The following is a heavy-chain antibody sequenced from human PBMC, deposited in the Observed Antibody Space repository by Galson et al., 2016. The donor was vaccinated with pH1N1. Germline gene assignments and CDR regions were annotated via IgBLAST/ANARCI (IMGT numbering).Heavy chain of an antibody. V-gene: IGHV1-3*01. CDR3: ARRTGRTSDI. CDR2: GNGNT. J-gene: IGHJ3*02. Sequence: GNGNTRYSQNLQDRITLSRDTSANTAYMELSSLRSEDTAMYYCARRTGRTSDIWGQGTMVIVSS. D-gene: IGHD3-10*01.